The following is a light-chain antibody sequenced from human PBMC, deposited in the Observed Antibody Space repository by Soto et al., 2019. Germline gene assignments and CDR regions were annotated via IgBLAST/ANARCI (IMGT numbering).Light chain of an antibody. CDR3: FSLTTRNTLVL. J-gene: IGLJ2*01. CDR1: GTDFVNFNY. Sequence: QSVLTQPASVSGSPGQSITISCTAAGTDFVNFNYVSWYQHHPGRVPKLIIYEVINRPSGVSNRFSGSKSGSAASLTISGLQTEDEAHYYCFSLTTRNTLVLFGGGTNLTVL. CDR2: EVI. V-gene: IGLV2-14*01.